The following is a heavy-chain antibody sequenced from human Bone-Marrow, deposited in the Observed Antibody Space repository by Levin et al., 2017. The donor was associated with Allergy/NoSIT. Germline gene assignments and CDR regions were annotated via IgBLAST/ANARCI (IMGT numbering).Heavy chain of an antibody. CDR2: ISYDGSDQ. CDR3: VAEYYDTSGFDF. J-gene: IGHJ4*02. CDR1: GFTFSSYG. Sequence: AGGSLRLSCAASGFTFSSYGMHWVRQAPGKGLEWVAAISYDGSDQSYADAVRGRFSISRDNSKNTQFLQMNSLTVEDAAVYYCVAEYYDTSGFDFWGQGTLVSVSS. D-gene: IGHD3-22*01. V-gene: IGHV3-30*03.